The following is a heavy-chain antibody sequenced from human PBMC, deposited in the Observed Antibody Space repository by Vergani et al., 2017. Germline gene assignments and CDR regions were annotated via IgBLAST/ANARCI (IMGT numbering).Heavy chain of an antibody. V-gene: IGHV3-33*01. J-gene: IGHJ6*02. Sequence: QVQLVESGGGVVQPGRSLRLSCAASGFTFSSYGMHWVRQAPGKGLEWVAVIWYDGSNKYYADSVKGRFTISRDNSKNTLYLQMNSLRAEDTAVYYCGRDDANGGGMDVWGQGTTVTVSS. CDR1: GFTFSSYG. CDR3: GRDDANGGGMDV. CDR2: IWYDGSNK.